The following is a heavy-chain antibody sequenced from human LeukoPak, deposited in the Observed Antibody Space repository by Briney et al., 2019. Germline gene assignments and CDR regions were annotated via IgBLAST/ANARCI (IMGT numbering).Heavy chain of an antibody. CDR2: ISAYNGNT. J-gene: IGHJ6*03. CDR1: GYTFTSYG. D-gene: IGHD2-2*01. Sequence: ASVKVSCKASGYTFTSYGISWVRQAPGQGLEWMGWISAYNGNTNYAQKLQGRVTMTTDTSTSTAYMELRSLRSDDTAVYYCARRYQLLSAYYYYYMDVWGKGTTVTVSS. CDR3: ARRYQLLSAYYYYYMDV. V-gene: IGHV1-18*01.